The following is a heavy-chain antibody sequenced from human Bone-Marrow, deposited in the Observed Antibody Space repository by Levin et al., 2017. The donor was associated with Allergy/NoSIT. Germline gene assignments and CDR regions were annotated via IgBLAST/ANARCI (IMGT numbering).Heavy chain of an antibody. CDR3: ARRYHVLGPGVVIGGWFDP. D-gene: IGHD3-3*01. CDR1: GYTFTSYY. V-gene: IGHV1-46*01. J-gene: IGHJ5*02. Sequence: ASVKVSCKASGYTFTSYYMHWVRQAPGQGLEWMGIINPSGGSTSYAQKFQGRVTMTRDTSTSTVYMELSSLRSEDTAVYYCARRYHVLGPGVVIGGWFDPWGQGTLVTVSS. CDR2: INPSGGST.